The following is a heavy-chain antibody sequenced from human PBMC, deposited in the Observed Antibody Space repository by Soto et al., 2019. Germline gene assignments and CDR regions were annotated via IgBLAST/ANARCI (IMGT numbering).Heavy chain of an antibody. Sequence: GGSLRLSCAASEFTFSSYAMSWVRQAPGKGLEWVSAISGSGATTYYADSVKGRFTISRDNSKNTLYLQMNSLRAGDTAVYYCAKCDYYYYYMDVWGKGTTVTVSS. V-gene: IGHV3-23*01. CDR1: EFTFSSYA. CDR3: AKCDYYYYYMDV. CDR2: ISGSGATT. J-gene: IGHJ6*03.